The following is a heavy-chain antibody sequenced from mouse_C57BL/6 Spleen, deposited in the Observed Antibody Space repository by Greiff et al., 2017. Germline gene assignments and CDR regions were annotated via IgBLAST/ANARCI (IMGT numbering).Heavy chain of an antibody. CDR3: ARTAAQAHFDY. Sequence: VQLQQPGAELVKPGASVKLSCKASGYTFTSYWMPWVKQRPGQGLEWIGEIDPSVSYTNYKQKFKGKATLTVDTSSRTAYMQLSSLTSEDSAVYYCARTAAQAHFDYWGQGTTLTVSS. J-gene: IGHJ2*01. D-gene: IGHD3-2*02. V-gene: IGHV1-50*01. CDR1: GYTFTSYW. CDR2: IDPSVSYT.